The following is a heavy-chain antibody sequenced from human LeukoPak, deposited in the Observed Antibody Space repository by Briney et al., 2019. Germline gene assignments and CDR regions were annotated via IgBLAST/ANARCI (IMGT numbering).Heavy chain of an antibody. CDR1: GFTVSSNY. D-gene: IGHD1-1*01. CDR2: IYSGGST. J-gene: IGHJ4*02. Sequence: TGGSLRLSCAASGFTVSSNYMSWVRQAPGKGLEWVSVIYSGGSTYYADSVKGRFTISRDNSKNTLYLQMNSLRAEDTAVYYCAKDPQNLDYYFDYWGQGTLVTVSS. CDR3: AKDPQNLDYYFDY. V-gene: IGHV3-53*01.